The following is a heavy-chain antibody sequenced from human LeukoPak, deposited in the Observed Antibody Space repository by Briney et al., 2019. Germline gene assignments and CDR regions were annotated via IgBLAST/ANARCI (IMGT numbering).Heavy chain of an antibody. CDR3: ARATMIVGQNWYFDL. CDR1: GGSISNYY. CDR2: IYYSGST. J-gene: IGHJ2*01. D-gene: IGHD3-22*01. V-gene: IGHV4-59*01. Sequence: SETLSLTCTVSGGSISNYYWSWIRQPPGKGLEWIGYIYYSGSTNYNPSLKSRVTISVDTSKNQFSLNLSSVTAADTAVYYCARATMIVGQNWYFDLWGRGTLVTVSS.